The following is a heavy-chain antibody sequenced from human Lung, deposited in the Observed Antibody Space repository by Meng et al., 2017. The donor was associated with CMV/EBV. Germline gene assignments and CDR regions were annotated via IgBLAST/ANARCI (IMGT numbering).Heavy chain of an antibody. CDR2: IKSRNDGGTA. Sequence: GESXKISCAASGFTFRTTWMSWVRQAPGKGLDWVGRIKSRNDGGTADHGTHVKGRFTISRDDSKDTLYLQMNSLKVEDTAIYYCTTGFGTAEAFWGQGTLVTVSS. CDR3: TTGFGTAEAF. D-gene: IGHD1-1*01. CDR1: GFTFRTTW. J-gene: IGHJ4*02. V-gene: IGHV3-15*01.